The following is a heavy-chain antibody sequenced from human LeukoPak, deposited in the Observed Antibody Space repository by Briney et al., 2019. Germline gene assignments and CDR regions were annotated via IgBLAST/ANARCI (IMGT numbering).Heavy chain of an antibody. CDR3: ARDFRRTTVNPTFGY. Sequence: ASVKVSCKASGYTFTGYYMHWVRQAPGQGREWMGRINPNSGGTNYAQKFQGRVTMTRDTSISTAYMELSRLRSDDTAVYYCARDFRRTTVNPTFGYWGQGNLVIVSS. D-gene: IGHD4-17*01. J-gene: IGHJ4*02. V-gene: IGHV1-2*06. CDR2: INPNSGGT. CDR1: GYTFTGYY.